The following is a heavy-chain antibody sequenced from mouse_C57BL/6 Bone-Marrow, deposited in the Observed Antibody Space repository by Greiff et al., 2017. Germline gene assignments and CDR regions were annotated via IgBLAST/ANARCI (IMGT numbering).Heavy chain of an antibody. J-gene: IGHJ2*01. CDR3: ARGGLLRFYFDY. V-gene: IGHV1-39*01. CDR2: ITPNYGTT. CDR1: GYSFTDYN. D-gene: IGHD1-1*01. Sequence: VQLQQSGPELVKPGASVKISCKASGYSFTDYNMNWVKQSNGKSLEWIGVITPNYGTTSYNQKFKGQATLTVDQSSSTAYMQLNSLTSEDAAVYYGARGGLLRFYFDYWGKGTTLTVSA.